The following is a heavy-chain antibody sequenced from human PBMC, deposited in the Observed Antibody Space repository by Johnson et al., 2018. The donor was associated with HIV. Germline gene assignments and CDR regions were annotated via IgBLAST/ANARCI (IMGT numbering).Heavy chain of an antibody. J-gene: IGHJ3*02. Sequence: QMQLVESGGGLVRPGGSLRLSCAVSPIIFTNTWMTWVRQAPGKGLEWVAVLSYDGSNEYYADSVKGRFTISRDNSKNTLYLQMNSLRAEDTAVYYCARDYPYDRSPRGAFDIWGHGTMVTVSS. CDR1: PIIFTNTW. V-gene: IGHV3-30-3*01. D-gene: IGHD3-22*01. CDR2: LSYDGSNE. CDR3: ARDYPYDRSPRGAFDI.